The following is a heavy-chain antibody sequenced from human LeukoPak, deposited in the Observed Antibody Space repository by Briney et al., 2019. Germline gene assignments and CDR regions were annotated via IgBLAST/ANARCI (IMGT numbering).Heavy chain of an antibody. CDR1: GGSFSGYY. D-gene: IGHD3-10*01. J-gene: IGHJ4*02. CDR2: TNHSGST. V-gene: IGHV4-34*01. Sequence: SHTLSPTRALYGGSFSGYYWSWIRQPPRKRPEWIGETNHSGSTNYNPSLKSRVTISVDTSKNQFSLKLSSVTAAGTAVYYCARGGEYGSGSYYKYWGQGTLVTVSS. CDR3: ARGGEYGSGSYYKY.